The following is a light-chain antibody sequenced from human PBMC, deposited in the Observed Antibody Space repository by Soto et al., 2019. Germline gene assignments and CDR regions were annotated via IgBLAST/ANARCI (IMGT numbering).Light chain of an antibody. J-gene: IGKJ1*01. Sequence: EIVLTQSPATLSAFPGARAPLSCRASQALNTRLAWYQHKPGQAPRLLIYLTSNRAAGVPSRFSAWGSETDFTLTISDVQPEDFAVYYCHQRQSWPRTFGQGTKVDI. CDR1: QALNTR. V-gene: IGKV3-11*01. CDR2: LTS. CDR3: HQRQSWPRT.